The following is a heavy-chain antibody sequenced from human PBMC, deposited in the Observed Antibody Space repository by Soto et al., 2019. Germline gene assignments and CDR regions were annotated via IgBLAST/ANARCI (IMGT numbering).Heavy chain of an antibody. V-gene: IGHV3-15*07. CDR2: IKSKTDGGTT. CDR1: GFTFSNAW. CDR3: TSDFEVNDAFDI. J-gene: IGHJ3*02. Sequence: EVQLVESGGGLVKPGGSLRLSCAASGFTFSNAWMNWVRQAPGKGLEWVGRIKSKTDGGTTDYAAPVKGRFTIPRDDSKNTLYLQMNSLKTEDTAVYYCTSDFEVNDAFDIWGQGTMVTVSS. D-gene: IGHD2-21*01.